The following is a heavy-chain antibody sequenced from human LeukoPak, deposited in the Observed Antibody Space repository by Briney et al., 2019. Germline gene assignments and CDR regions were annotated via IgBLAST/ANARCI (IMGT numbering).Heavy chain of an antibody. V-gene: IGHV4-39*01. Sequence: SETLSLICTVSGGSISSSSYYWGWIRQPPGKGLEWIGSIYYSGSTYYNPSLKSRVTISVDTSKNQFSLKLSSVTAADTAVYYCARPEVGRLWFGESRDPIDYWGKGTTVTVSS. CDR2: IYYSGST. CDR1: GGSISSSSYY. D-gene: IGHD3-10*01. CDR3: ARPEVGRLWFGESRDPIDY. J-gene: IGHJ6*04.